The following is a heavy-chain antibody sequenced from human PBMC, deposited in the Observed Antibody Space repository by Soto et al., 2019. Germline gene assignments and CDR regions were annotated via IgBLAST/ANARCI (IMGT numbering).Heavy chain of an antibody. D-gene: IGHD6-13*01. V-gene: IGHV4-39*01. CDR1: GDSISSSSYY. J-gene: IGHJ6*02. CDR3: ARVRQQLVGKKFYYYGMDV. Sequence: NPSETLSLTCTVSGDSISSSSYYWGWVRQPPGKGLEWIGSIYYSGSTYYNPSLESRVTISADTSKNQFSLQLNSVTPEDTAVYYCARVRQQLVGKKFYYYGMDVWGQGTTVTVSS. CDR2: IYYSGST.